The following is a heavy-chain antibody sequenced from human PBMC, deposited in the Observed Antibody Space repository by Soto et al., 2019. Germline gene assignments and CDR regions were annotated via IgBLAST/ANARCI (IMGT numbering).Heavy chain of an antibody. Sequence: QVQLVQSGSEVKKPGASVKASCKAPGYTFFKYGIIGVRQAPGKGPGWMGGISAENGDTNYAQKFQGRVIVTTETSTDTGYLEVRSLRPDDTAVYYCARMTAPPFHLADDYYYYMDVWGKGTTVTVSS. CDR2: ISAENGDT. CDR1: GYTFFKYG. V-gene: IGHV1-18*01. CDR3: ARMTAPPFHLADDYYYYMDV. J-gene: IGHJ6*03. D-gene: IGHD3-16*01.